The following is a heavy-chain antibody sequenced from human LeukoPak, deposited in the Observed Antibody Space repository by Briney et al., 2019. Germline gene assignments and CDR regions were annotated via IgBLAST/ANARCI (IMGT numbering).Heavy chain of an antibody. CDR1: GYTFTGHY. V-gene: IGHV1-2*02. D-gene: IGHD6-6*01. J-gene: IGHJ3*02. CDR3: ARRIAGRLINDAFDI. Sequence: EASVKVSCKASGYTFTGHYMHWVRQAPGQGLEWMGWINPYSGGTHYALIFQDRVTMTRDTSISTAYMESSRLRSDDTAVYYCARRIAGRLINDAFDIWGQGTMVTVSS. CDR2: INPYSGGT.